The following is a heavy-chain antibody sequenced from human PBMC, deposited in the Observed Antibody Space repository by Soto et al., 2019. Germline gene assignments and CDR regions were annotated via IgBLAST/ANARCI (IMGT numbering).Heavy chain of an antibody. CDR3: ARLATVRYFDS. D-gene: IGHD5-12*01. J-gene: IGHJ4*02. V-gene: IGHV4-38-2*01. Sequence: PSETLSLTCSIFDDSIRSDYFWGWIRQPPGERLEWIGSIYHTGATYYNPSLQSRVTISVDTSKNQFSLGVTSIAAADTALYYCARLATVRYFDSWGQGTLVTVSS. CDR1: DDSIRSDYF. CDR2: IYHTGAT.